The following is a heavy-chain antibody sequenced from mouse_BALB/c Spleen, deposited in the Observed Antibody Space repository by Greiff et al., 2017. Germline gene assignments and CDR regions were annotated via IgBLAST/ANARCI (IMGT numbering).Heavy chain of an antibody. V-gene: IGHV1-9*01. CDR1: GYTFSSYW. CDR2: ILPGSGST. J-gene: IGHJ2*01. CDR3: ARGYGNYVDFDY. Sequence: VKLVESGAELMKPGASVKISCKATGYTFSSYWIEWVKQRPGHGLEWIGEILPGSGSTNYNEKFKGKATFTADTSSNTAYMQLSSLTSEDSAVYYCARGYGNYVDFDYWGQGTTLTVSS. D-gene: IGHD2-10*02.